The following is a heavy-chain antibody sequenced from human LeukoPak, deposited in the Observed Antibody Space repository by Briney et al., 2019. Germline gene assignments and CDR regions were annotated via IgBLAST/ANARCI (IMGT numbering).Heavy chain of an antibody. Sequence: PGGSLRLSCVASGFTFSTHWMSWVRQAPGKGLEWVGTTKHDGSEANYVDSVQGRFTISSDNAGNSVYLQMNSLRAEATAVYYCAREWNGRDGDTWLWGQGTHVTVSS. CDR3: AREWNGRDGDTWL. J-gene: IGHJ4*02. V-gene: IGHV3-7*01. D-gene: IGHD2-15*01. CDR1: GFTFSTHW. CDR2: TKHDGSEA.